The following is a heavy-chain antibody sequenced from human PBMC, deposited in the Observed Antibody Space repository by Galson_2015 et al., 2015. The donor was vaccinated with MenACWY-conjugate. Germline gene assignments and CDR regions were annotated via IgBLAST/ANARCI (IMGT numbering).Heavy chain of an antibody. CDR3: ARVALGREMATIEPYYFDY. Sequence: ETLSLTCTVSGGSISSSSYYWGWIRQPPGKGLEWIGSIYYSGSTYYNPSLKSRVTISVDTSKNQFSLKLSSVTAADTAVYYCARVALGREMATIEPYYFDYWGQGTLVTVSS. CDR1: GGSISSSSYY. J-gene: IGHJ4*02. D-gene: IGHD5-24*01. V-gene: IGHV4-39*07. CDR2: IYYSGST.